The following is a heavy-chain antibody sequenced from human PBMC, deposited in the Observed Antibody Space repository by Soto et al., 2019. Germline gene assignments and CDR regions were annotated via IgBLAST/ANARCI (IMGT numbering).Heavy chain of an antibody. J-gene: IGHJ5*02. Sequence: PGGSLRLSCAASGFTFSSYAMSWVRRAPGKGLEWVSAISGSGGSTYYADSVKGRFTISRDNSKNTLYLQMNSLRAEDTAVYYCAKGIGKWLRYLFDPWGQGTLVTVSS. V-gene: IGHV3-23*01. D-gene: IGHD5-12*01. CDR3: AKGIGKWLRYLFDP. CDR2: ISGSGGST. CDR1: GFTFSSYA.